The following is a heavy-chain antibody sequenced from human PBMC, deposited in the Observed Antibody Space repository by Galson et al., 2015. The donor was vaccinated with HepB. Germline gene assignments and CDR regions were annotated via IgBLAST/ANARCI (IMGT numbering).Heavy chain of an antibody. Sequence: SVKVSCKASGYTFTAYYIQWVRQAPGQGLEWMGWINPKSGGTNYGQKFQGRVIMTRDTSISTAHMVLRRLKLDDTAVFYCARVDGFTVGADYHYKGMDVWGQGTTVTVSS. CDR1: GYTFTAYY. D-gene: IGHD3/OR15-3a*01. CDR3: ARVDGFTVGADYHYKGMDV. J-gene: IGHJ6*02. V-gene: IGHV1-2*02. CDR2: INPKSGGT.